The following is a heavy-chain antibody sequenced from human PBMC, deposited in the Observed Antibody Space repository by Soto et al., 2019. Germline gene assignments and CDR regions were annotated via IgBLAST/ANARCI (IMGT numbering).Heavy chain of an antibody. CDR3: ARGGYYYDSSGYFDNNYFDY. CDR1: GGSISSGGYS. V-gene: IGHV4-30-2*01. CDR2: IYHSGST. Sequence: SETLSLTCAVSGGSISSGGYSWSWIRQPPGKGLEWIGYIYHSGSTYYNPSLKSRVTISVDRSKNQFSLKLSSVTAADTAVYYCARGGYYYDSSGYFDNNYFDYWGQGTLVTVSS. J-gene: IGHJ4*02. D-gene: IGHD3-22*01.